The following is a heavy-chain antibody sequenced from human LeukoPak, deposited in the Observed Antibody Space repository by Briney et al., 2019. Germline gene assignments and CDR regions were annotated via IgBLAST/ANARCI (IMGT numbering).Heavy chain of an antibody. Sequence: SQTLSLTCTVSGGSISSGGYYWSWIRQHPGKGLEWIGYIYYSGSTYYNPSLKSRVTISVDTSKNQLSLKLSSVTAADTAVYYCARDNGSGVYYYDSSGHYAAFDIWGQGTMVTVSS. D-gene: IGHD3-22*01. CDR3: ARDNGSGVYYYDSSGHYAAFDI. J-gene: IGHJ3*02. CDR1: GGSISSGGYY. CDR2: IYYSGST. V-gene: IGHV4-31*03.